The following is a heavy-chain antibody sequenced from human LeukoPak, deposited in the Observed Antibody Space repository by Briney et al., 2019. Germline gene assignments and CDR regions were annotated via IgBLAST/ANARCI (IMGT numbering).Heavy chain of an antibody. D-gene: IGHD4-17*01. J-gene: IGHJ4*02. CDR1: GFTVSSYS. CDR3: ARDADYGDYANFDY. CDR2: ISSSGSYI. Sequence: GGSLRLSCGASGFTVSSYSMNWVRQAPGRGLEWVSSISSSGSYIYYADSVKGRFTISRDNAKNSLYLQMNSLRAEDTAVYYCARDADYGDYANFDYWGQGTLVTVSS. V-gene: IGHV3-21*01.